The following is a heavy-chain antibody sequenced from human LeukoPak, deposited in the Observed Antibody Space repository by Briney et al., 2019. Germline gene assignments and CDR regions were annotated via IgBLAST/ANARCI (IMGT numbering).Heavy chain of an antibody. V-gene: IGHV4-34*01. CDR2: INHSGST. Sequence: SETLSLTCAVYGGSFSGYYWSWIRQPPGKGLEWIGEINHSGSTNYNPSLKSRVTISVDTSKNQFSLKLSSVTAADTAVYYCARYPYYFDYWGQGTLATVSS. CDR3: ARYPYYFDY. CDR1: GGSFSGYY. J-gene: IGHJ4*02.